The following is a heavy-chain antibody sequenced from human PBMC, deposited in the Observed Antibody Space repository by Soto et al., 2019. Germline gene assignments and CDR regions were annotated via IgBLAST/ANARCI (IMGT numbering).Heavy chain of an antibody. CDR1: GGSINSYY. J-gene: IGHJ4*02. Sequence: SETLSLTCTVSGGSINSYYWSWIRQPPGKGLECIGYIYYSGNTNYNPSLKNRVTISVDTSKNQFSLRLSSVTAADTAVYYCARTIRSSGWPNYFDYWGQGTLVTVSS. CDR3: ARTIRSSGWPNYFDY. D-gene: IGHD6-19*01. CDR2: IYYSGNT. V-gene: IGHV4-59*01.